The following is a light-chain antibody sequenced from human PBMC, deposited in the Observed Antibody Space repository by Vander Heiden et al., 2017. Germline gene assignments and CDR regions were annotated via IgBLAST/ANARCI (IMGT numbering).Light chain of an antibody. CDR1: QSISSY. CDR3: QQCDTTPWT. J-gene: IGKJ1*01. CDR2: AAS. Sequence: DIQMTQSPSSLSASVGDRVTITCRASQSISSYLNWYQQKPGKAPKLLIYAASSLQSGVPSRFSASGPGTDFTLTISRLQPEDFATYYCQQCDTTPWTFGQGTKVELK. V-gene: IGKV1-39*01.